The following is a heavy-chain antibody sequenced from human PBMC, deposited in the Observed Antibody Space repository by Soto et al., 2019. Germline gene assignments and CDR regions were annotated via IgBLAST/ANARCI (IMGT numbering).Heavy chain of an antibody. CDR3: ASVGGYSYGPNPKYYYYGMDV. CDR1: GGSISSGGYY. V-gene: IGHV4-31*03. D-gene: IGHD5-18*01. J-gene: IGHJ6*02. Sequence: LSLTCTVSGGSISSGGYYWSWIRQHPGKGLEWIGYIYYSGSTYYNPSLKSRVTISVDTSKNQFSLKLSSVTAADTAVYYCASVGGYSYGPNPKYYYYGMDVWGQGTTVTVSS. CDR2: IYYSGST.